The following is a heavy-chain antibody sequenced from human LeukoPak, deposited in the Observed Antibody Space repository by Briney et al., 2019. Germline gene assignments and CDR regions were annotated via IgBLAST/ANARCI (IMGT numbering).Heavy chain of an antibody. CDR3: ANTYYDIGYFDY. J-gene: IGHJ4*02. Sequence: ASVKVSCKASGGTFSSYAISWVRQAPGQGLEWMGGIIPIFGTANYAQKFQGRVTITTDESTSTAYMELSSLRSEDTAVYYCANTYYDIGYFDYWGQGTLVTVSS. CDR1: GGTFSSYA. V-gene: IGHV1-69*05. D-gene: IGHD3-9*01. CDR2: IIPIFGTA.